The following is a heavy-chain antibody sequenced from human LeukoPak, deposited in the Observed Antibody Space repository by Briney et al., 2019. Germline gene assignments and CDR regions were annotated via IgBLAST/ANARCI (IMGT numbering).Heavy chain of an antibody. CDR3: AELGITMIGGV. CDR1: GFTFSIYD. J-gene: IGHJ6*04. V-gene: IGHV3-48*03. D-gene: IGHD3-10*02. Sequence: GGSLRLSCAASGFTFSIYDMNWVRQAPGKGLEWVSYISSSGSTIYYADSVKGRFTISRDNAKNSLYLQMNSLRAEDTAVYYCAELGITMIGGVWGKGTTVTISS. CDR2: ISSSGSTI.